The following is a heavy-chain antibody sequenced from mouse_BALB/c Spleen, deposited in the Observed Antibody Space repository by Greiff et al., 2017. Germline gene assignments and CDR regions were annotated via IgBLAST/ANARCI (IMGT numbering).Heavy chain of an antibody. CDR1: GFSLTSYG. Sequence: VQGVESGPGLVAPSQSLSITCTVSGFSLTSYGVHWVRQPPGKGLEWLGVIWAGGSTNYNSALMSRLSISKDNSKSQVFLKMNSLQTDDTAMYYCARDEDYVAWFAYWGQGTLVTVSA. D-gene: IGHD2-4*01. CDR2: IWAGGST. CDR3: ARDEDYVAWFAY. J-gene: IGHJ3*01. V-gene: IGHV2-9*02.